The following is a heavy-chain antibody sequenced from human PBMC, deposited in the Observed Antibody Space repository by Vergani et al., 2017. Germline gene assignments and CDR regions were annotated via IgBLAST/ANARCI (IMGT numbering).Heavy chain of an antibody. Sequence: QVQLQESGPGLVKPSQTLSLTCTVSGGSISSGSYYWSWIRQPAGKGLEWIGRIYTSGSTNYNPSLKSRVTMSVDTSKNQFSLKLSSVTAADTAVYYCARGKHTGDGYNSETFDYWGQGTLVTVSS. D-gene: IGHD5-24*01. V-gene: IGHV4-61*02. CDR2: IYTSGST. CDR1: GGSISSGSYY. J-gene: IGHJ4*02. CDR3: ARGKHTGDGYNSETFDY.